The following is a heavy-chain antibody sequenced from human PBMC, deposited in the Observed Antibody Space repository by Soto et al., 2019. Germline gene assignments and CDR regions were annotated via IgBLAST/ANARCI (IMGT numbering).Heavy chain of an antibody. CDR2: FDPEDGET. CDR1: GYTLTEIS. D-gene: IGHD3-3*01. Sequence: ASVKVSCKVSGYTLTEISMHWVQQAPGKGLEWMGGFDPEDGETIYAQKFQGRVTMTEDTSTHTAYMELSSLRSEDTAVYYCATWSAIIYPAQNWFDPSGHGTLLSVSS. J-gene: IGHJ5*02. V-gene: IGHV1-24*01. CDR3: ATWSAIIYPAQNWFDP.